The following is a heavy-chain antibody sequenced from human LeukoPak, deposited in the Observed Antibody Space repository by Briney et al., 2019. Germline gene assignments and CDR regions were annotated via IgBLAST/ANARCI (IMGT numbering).Heavy chain of an antibody. CDR1: GYTFTGYY. J-gene: IGHJ4*02. D-gene: IGHD6-13*01. Sequence: ASVKVSCKASGYTFTGYYMHWVRQAPGQGLEWMGWINPNSGGTNYAQKFQGRVTMTRDTSISTAYMELSRLRSDDTAVYYCGRAGSSSRWVNDYWGQGTLVTVSS. CDR2: INPNSGGT. V-gene: IGHV1-2*02. CDR3: GRAGSSSRWVNDY.